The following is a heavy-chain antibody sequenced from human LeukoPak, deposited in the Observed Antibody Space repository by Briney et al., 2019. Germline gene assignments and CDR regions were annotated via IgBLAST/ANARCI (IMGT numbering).Heavy chain of an antibody. CDR3: AKDVSRGSCYDY. V-gene: IGHV3-30*02. J-gene: IGHJ4*02. Sequence: PGGSLRLSCPASGFTFSSYGMHWVRQAPGKGLEWVAFIRYDGSNKYYADSVKGRFTISRDNSKNTLYLQMNSLRAEDTAVYYCAKDVSRGSCYDYWGQGTLVTVSS. CDR1: GFTFSSYG. CDR2: IRYDGSNK. D-gene: IGHD2-15*01.